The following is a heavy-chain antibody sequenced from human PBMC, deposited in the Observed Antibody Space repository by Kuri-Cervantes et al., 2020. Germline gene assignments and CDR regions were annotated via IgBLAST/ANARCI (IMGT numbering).Heavy chain of an antibody. CDR1: GFAFSTHS. J-gene: IGHJ4*02. CDR2: INPDGRDK. CDR3: TRDRGIRDNWYFVFDY. D-gene: IGHD1-1*01. V-gene: IGHV3-7*01. Sequence: GGSLRLSCAASGFAFSTHSMTWFRQAPGKGLEWVANINPDGRDKNYLDSVKGRFTISRDDAKNSLDLQMNSLRVEDTAVYYCTRDRGIRDNWYFVFDYWGQGSLVTVSS.